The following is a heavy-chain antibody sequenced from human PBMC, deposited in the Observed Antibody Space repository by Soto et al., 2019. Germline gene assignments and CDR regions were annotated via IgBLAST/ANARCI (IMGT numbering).Heavy chain of an antibody. Sequence: EVQLVESGGGLVKPGGSLRLSCAASGFTFSSYSMNWVRQAPGKGLEWVSSISSSSSYIYYADSVKGRFTISRDNAKNSLYLQMNSLRAEDTAVYYCARTGPYWYPENTVDYWGQGTLVTVSS. CDR3: ARTGPYWYPENTVDY. V-gene: IGHV3-21*01. D-gene: IGHD1-20*01. CDR2: ISSSSSYI. J-gene: IGHJ4*02. CDR1: GFTFSSYS.